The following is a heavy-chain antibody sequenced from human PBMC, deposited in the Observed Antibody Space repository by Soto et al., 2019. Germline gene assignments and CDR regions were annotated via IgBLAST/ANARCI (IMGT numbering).Heavy chain of an antibody. V-gene: IGHV3-23*01. CDR2: ISGSGGST. D-gene: IGHD6-13*01. J-gene: IGHJ5*02. Sequence: PGGSLRLSCAASGFTFSSYAMSWVRQAPGKGLEWVSAISGSGGSTYYADSVKSRFTISRDNSKNTLYLQMNSLRAEDTAVYYCAKDFPSGSSSWQPYNWFDPWGQGTLVTVSS. CDR1: GFTFSSYA. CDR3: AKDFPSGSSSWQPYNWFDP.